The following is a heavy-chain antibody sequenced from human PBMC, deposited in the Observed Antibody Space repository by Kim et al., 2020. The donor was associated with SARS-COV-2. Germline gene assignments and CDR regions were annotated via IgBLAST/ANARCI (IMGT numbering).Heavy chain of an antibody. CDR1: GYTFTSYG. D-gene: IGHD2-2*01. CDR3: ARVALYCSSTSCYPYYFDY. Sequence: ASVKVSCKASGYTFTSYGISWVRQAPGQGLEWMGWISAYNGNTNYAQKLQGRVTMTTDTSTSTAYMELRSLRSDDTAVYYCARVALYCSSTSCYPYYFDYWGQGTLVTVSS. CDR2: ISAYNGNT. V-gene: IGHV1-18*01. J-gene: IGHJ4*02.